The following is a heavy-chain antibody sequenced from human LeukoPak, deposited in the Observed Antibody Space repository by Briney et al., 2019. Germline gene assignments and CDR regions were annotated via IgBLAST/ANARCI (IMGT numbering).Heavy chain of an antibody. CDR2: ISGSGGST. CDR3: AKGGYYYDSSGYHEAFDI. D-gene: IGHD3-22*01. Sequence: GGSLRLSCAASGFTFSSYAMSWVRQAPGKGLEWVSAISGSGGSTYYADSVKGQFTISRDNSKNTLYLQMNSLRAEDTAVYYCAKGGYYYDSSGYHEAFDIWGQGTMVTVSS. J-gene: IGHJ3*02. CDR1: GFTFSSYA. V-gene: IGHV3-23*01.